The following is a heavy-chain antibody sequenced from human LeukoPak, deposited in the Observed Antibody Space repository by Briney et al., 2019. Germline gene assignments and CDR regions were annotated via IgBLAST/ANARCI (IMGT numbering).Heavy chain of an antibody. D-gene: IGHD1-1*01. J-gene: IGHJ5*02. V-gene: IGHV4-30-2*01. CDR2: IYHSGST. Sequence: PSETLSLTCAVSGGSISSGGYSWSWIRQPPGKGLAWIGYIYHSGSTYYNPSLKSRVTISVDGSKNQFSLKLTSVTAADTAVYYCARGSLDHIGLGNWFDPWGQGTLVTVSS. CDR1: GGSISSGGYS. CDR3: ARGSLDHIGLGNWFDP.